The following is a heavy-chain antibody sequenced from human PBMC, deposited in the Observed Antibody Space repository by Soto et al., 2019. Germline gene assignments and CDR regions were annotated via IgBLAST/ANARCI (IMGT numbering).Heavy chain of an antibody. CDR1: GFTFSNYE. CDR2: ISSSSSYI. CDR3: AIDDYSKLDY. J-gene: IGHJ4*02. Sequence: TGGSLRLSCPVFGFTFSNYEMNWVRQAPGKGLELVSYISSSSSYIYSADSVKGRFTISRDKAKNSLYLQMNSVRAEDTAVYDCAIDDYSKLDYWGPG. D-gene: IGHD4-4*01. V-gene: IGHV3-21*05.